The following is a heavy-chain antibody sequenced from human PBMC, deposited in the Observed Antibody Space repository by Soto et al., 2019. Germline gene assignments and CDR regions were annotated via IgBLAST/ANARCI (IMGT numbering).Heavy chain of an antibody. Sequence: QVQLVQSGAEVKKPGSSVKVSCKASGGTFSSYAISWVRQAPGQGLEWMGGIIPIFGTANYAQKFQGRVTIIADEYTSTAYMELSSLRSEDTAVYYCARFRCSGGSCYSGVEYFDYWGEGTLVTVSS. V-gene: IGHV1-69*12. J-gene: IGHJ4*02. CDR2: IIPIFGTA. D-gene: IGHD2-15*01. CDR1: GGTFSSYA. CDR3: ARFRCSGGSCYSGVEYFDY.